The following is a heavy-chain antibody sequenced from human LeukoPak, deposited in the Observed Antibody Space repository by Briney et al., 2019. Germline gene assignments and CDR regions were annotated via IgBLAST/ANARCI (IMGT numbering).Heavy chain of an antibody. CDR2: ISQSGSRT. CDR1: GFTFSSYP. J-gene: IGHJ4*02. CDR3: ARAGRMSWYDY. Sequence: GGSLRLSCGASGFTFSSYPMTWVRQAPGKGLEWVSDISQSGSRTYYADSVKGRFTISRDNSKNTLYLQMNSLRADDTAVYYCARAGRMSWYDYWGQGTLVTVSS. V-gene: IGHV3-23*01. D-gene: IGHD6-13*01.